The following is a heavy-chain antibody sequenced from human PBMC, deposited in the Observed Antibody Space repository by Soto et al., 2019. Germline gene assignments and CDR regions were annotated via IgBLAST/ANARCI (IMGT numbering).Heavy chain of an antibody. CDR3: ARVGSSGYYKPYYYYGMDV. CDR2: IYPGDSDT. CDR1: GYSFTSYW. J-gene: IGHJ6*02. D-gene: IGHD3-22*01. Sequence: LNISCKGSGYSFTSYWIGWVRQMPGKGLEWMGIIYPGDSDTRYSPSFQGQVTISADKSINTAYLQWSSLKASDTAMYYCARVGSSGYYKPYYYYGMDVWGQGTTVTVSS. V-gene: IGHV5-51*01.